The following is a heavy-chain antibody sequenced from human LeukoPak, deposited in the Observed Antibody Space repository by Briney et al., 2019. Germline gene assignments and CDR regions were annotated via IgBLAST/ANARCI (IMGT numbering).Heavy chain of an antibody. V-gene: IGHV3-53*04. Sequence: GGSLRLSCAASGFTFSSNYMSWVRQAPGKGLEWVSVIYSGGSTYYADSVKGRFTISRHNSKNTLYLQMNSLRAEDTAVYYCARLHSGSSVWFDYWGQGTLVTVSS. J-gene: IGHJ4*02. D-gene: IGHD1-26*01. CDR1: GFTFSSNY. CDR3: ARLHSGSSVWFDY. CDR2: IYSGGST.